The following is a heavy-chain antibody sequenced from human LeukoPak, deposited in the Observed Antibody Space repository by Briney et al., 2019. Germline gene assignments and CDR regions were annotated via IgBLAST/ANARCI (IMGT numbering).Heavy chain of an antibody. CDR3: ASSTSGYSSSWGY. CDR2: ISGSGGST. J-gene: IGHJ4*02. D-gene: IGHD6-13*01. CDR1: GLTFSSYA. V-gene: IGHV3-23*01. Sequence: GGTLRLSCAASGLTFSSYAMSWVRQAPGKGLEWVSVISGSGGSTYYADSVKGRFTISRDNSKNTLYLQMNSLRAEDTAVYYCASSTSGYSSSWGYWGQGTLVTVSS.